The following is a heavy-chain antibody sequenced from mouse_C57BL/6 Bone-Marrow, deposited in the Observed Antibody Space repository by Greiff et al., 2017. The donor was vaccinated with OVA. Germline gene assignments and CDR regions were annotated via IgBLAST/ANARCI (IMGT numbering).Heavy chain of an antibody. Sequence: EVKLVESEGGLVQPGSSMKLSCTASGFTFSDYYMAWVRQVPEKGLEWVANINYDGSSTYYLDSLKSRFIISRDNAKNILYLQMSSLKSEDTATYYCARATVVAYYFDYWGQGTTLTVSS. CDR2: INYDGSST. CDR1: GFTFSDYY. D-gene: IGHD1-1*01. CDR3: ARATVVAYYFDY. V-gene: IGHV5-16*01. J-gene: IGHJ2*01.